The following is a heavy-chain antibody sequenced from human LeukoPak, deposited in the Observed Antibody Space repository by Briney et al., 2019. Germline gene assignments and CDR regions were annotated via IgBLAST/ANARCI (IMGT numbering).Heavy chain of an antibody. Sequence: SETLSLTCTVSGGSISSSSYYWGWIRQPPGKGLEWIGSIYYSGSTYYNPSLKSRVTISVESSKKQSSLKLSSVTAADTAVYYCASLSRRIDYWGQGTLVTVSS. J-gene: IGHJ4*02. CDR2: IYYSGST. CDR3: ASLSRRIDY. V-gene: IGHV4-39*01. CDR1: GGSISSSSYY.